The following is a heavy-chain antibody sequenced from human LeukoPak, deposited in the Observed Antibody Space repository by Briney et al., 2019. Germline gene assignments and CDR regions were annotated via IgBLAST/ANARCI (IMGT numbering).Heavy chain of an antibody. CDR1: DGSFTSGNYY. CDR2: LYTSGSM. Sequence: SETLSLTCTVSDGSFTSGNYYWGWIRQPAGKGLEWIGHLYTSGSMSYNPSLKSRVTISVDTSKNQFSLKLTSVTAADTAVYYCTKGRGIWGQGTLVTVSS. V-gene: IGHV4-61*09. CDR3: TKGRGI. J-gene: IGHJ4*02. D-gene: IGHD3-10*01.